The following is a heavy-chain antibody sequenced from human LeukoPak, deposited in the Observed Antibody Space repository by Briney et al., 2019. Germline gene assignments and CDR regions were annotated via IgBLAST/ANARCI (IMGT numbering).Heavy chain of an antibody. CDR1: GGSIGSGDYY. J-gene: IGHJ4*02. Sequence: SETLSLTCTVSGGSIGSGDYYWSWIRQPPGKGLEWIGFIYYSGSTYYNPSLKSRVTISVDTSKNQFSLKLSSVTAADTAVYYCARMTTVTQPPRDWGQGTLVTVSS. CDR2: IYYSGST. D-gene: IGHD4-17*01. V-gene: IGHV4-30-4*01. CDR3: ARMTTVTQPPRD.